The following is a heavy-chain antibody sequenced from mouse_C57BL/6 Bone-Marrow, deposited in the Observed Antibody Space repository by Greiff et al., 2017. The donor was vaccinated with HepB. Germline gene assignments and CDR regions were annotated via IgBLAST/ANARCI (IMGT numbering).Heavy chain of an antibody. CDR2: IWSGGST. D-gene: IGHD2-4*01. CDR3: ARTSYDYDEERYAMDY. Sequence: QVQLKESGPGLVQPSQSLSITCTVSGFSLTSYGIHWVRQSPGKGLEWLGVIWSGGSTDYNAAFISRLSISKDNSKSQVFFKMNSLQADDTAIYYCARTSYDYDEERYAMDYWGQGTSVTVSS. J-gene: IGHJ4*01. CDR1: GFSLTSYG. V-gene: IGHV2-2*01.